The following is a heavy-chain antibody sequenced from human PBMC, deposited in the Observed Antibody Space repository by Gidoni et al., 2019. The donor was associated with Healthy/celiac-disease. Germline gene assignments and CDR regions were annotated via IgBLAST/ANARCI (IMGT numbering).Heavy chain of an antibody. CDR3: ARFLWTGPMGWFDP. CDR2: IYTSGST. D-gene: IGHD3-9*01. V-gene: IGHV4-4*07. CDR1: GGSISSYY. J-gene: IGHJ5*02. Sequence: QVQLQESGPGLVKPSETLSLTCTVSGGSISSYYWSWIRQPAGKGLEWIGRIYTSGSTNYNPSLKSRVTMSVDTSKNQFSLKLSSVTAADTAVYYCARFLWTGPMGWFDPWGQGTLVTVSS.